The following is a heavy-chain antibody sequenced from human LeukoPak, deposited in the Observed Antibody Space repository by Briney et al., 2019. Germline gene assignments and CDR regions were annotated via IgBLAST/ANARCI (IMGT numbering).Heavy chain of an antibody. CDR1: GGAFSSYA. Sequence: SVKVSCKASGGAFSSYAISWVRQAPGQGLEWMGGIIPIFGTANYAQKFQGRVTITTDESTSTAYMELSSLRSEDTAVYYCARSITGTTHDAFDIWGQGTMVTVSS. D-gene: IGHD1-7*01. CDR3: ARSITGTTHDAFDI. V-gene: IGHV1-69*05. CDR2: IIPIFGTA. J-gene: IGHJ3*02.